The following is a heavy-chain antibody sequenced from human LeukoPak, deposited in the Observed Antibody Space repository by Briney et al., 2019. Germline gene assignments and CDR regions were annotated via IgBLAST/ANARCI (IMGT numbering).Heavy chain of an antibody. CDR2: IRSKTYGGTT. Sequence: GGSLRLPCTASVFTFGDYDMNWVREAPGKGLEWVGFIRSKTYGGTTEFAASVKGRFTISRDDSKSIAYLQMNSLKTEDTAVYYCTRDYGTSSSVYYFDHWGQGILVTVSS. CDR1: VFTFGDYD. D-gene: IGHD6-6*01. V-gene: IGHV3-49*04. J-gene: IGHJ4*02. CDR3: TRDYGTSSSVYYFDH.